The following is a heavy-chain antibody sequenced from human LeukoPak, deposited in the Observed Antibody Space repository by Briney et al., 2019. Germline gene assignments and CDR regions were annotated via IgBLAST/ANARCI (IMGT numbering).Heavy chain of an antibody. CDR1: GFTFSTYW. CDR3: AREAYSNYAYDM. V-gene: IGHV3-74*01. CDR2: INSDGGNT. J-gene: IGHJ3*02. D-gene: IGHD6-13*01. Sequence: PGGSRRLSCAASGFTFSTYWIHWVRQAPGKGLVWVSRINSDGGNTVYADSAKGRFTISRDNVKNTVYLQMNSLRAEDTAVYYCAREAYSNYAYDMWGQGTMVIVSS.